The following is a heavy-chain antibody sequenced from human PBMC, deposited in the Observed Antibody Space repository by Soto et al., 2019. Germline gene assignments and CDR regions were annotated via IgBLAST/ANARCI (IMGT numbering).Heavy chain of an antibody. CDR2: VYYYSGST. V-gene: IGHV4-31*03. Sequence: QVQLQESGPGLVKPSQTLSLTCTVSGGSINSGGSYWSWIRQHPGKGLEYIGYVYYYSGSTYYNPSHKSRFTIPIDTSMNQFSLRLTSVTAADTAVYSCARQSTTMTTTSFYFDLWGRGTLVTVSS. J-gene: IGHJ2*01. CDR3: ARQSTTMTTTSFYFDL. D-gene: IGHD4-17*01. CDR1: GGSINSGGSY.